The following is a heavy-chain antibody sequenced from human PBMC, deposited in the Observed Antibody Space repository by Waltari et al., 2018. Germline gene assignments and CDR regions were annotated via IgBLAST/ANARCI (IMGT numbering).Heavy chain of an antibody. Sequence: QVQLVQSGSELKKPGASVKVSCKASGYTFTSSAMNWVRQAPGQGLEWMGGISTNTGNPTKAQGITGVFAFSLDTSVSTAYRQMRSLKAEDTAVDYCAGGSKDYGDYVRSVYWGQGTLVTVSS. D-gene: IGHD4-17*01. CDR2: ISTNTGNP. J-gene: IGHJ4*02. V-gene: IGHV7-4-1*02. CDR1: GYTFTSSA. CDR3: AGGSKDYGDYVRSVY.